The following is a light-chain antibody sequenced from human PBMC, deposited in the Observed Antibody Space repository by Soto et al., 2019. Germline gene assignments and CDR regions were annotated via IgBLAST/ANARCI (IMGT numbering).Light chain of an antibody. CDR3: QQYNNWRT. V-gene: IGKV3-15*01. J-gene: IGKJ1*01. CDR2: GAS. Sequence: EIVMTQSPATLSVSPGERATLFCRASQSVSSNLAWYQQKPGQAPRLLIYGASTRATGIPARFSGSGSGTKFTLTISSLQSEDFAVYYCQQYNNWRTFGQGTKV. CDR1: QSVSSN.